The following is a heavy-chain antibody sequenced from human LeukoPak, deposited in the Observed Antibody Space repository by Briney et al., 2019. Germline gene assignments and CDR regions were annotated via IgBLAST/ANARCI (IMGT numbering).Heavy chain of an antibody. Sequence: SETLSLTCTVSGGSFSSYYWSWIRQPPGKGLEWIGYIYYSGSTNYNPSLKSRVTISVDTPKNQFSLKLSSVTAADTAVYYCARTYYDFWSGSKYYYMDVWGKGTTVTVSS. CDR1: GGSFSSYY. V-gene: IGHV4-59*01. J-gene: IGHJ6*03. CDR2: IYYSGST. CDR3: ARTYYDFWSGSKYYYMDV. D-gene: IGHD3-3*01.